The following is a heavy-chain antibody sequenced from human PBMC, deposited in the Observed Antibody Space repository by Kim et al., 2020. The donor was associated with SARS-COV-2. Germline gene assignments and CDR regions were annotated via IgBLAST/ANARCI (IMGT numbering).Heavy chain of an antibody. CDR3: ARGYCSGGSCYPDAFDI. V-gene: IGHV1-46*01. J-gene: IGHJ3*02. Sequence: KFKGRVTMTRDTSTSTVYMELSSLRSEDTAVYYCARGYCSGGSCYPDAFDIWGQGTMVTVSS. D-gene: IGHD2-15*01.